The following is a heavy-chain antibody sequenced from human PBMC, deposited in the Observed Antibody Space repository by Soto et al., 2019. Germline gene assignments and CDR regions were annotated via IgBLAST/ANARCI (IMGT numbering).Heavy chain of an antibody. CDR3: ARDADILTGYGYYYYGMDV. Sequence: PGGSLRLSCAASGFTCSSFSMNWVRQAPGKGLEWVSSISSSSSYIYYADSVKGRFTISRDNAKNSLYLQMNSLRAEDTAVYYCARDADILTGYGYYYYGMDVWGQGTTVTVSS. CDR2: ISSSSSYI. V-gene: IGHV3-21*01. CDR1: GFTCSSFS. D-gene: IGHD3-9*01. J-gene: IGHJ6*02.